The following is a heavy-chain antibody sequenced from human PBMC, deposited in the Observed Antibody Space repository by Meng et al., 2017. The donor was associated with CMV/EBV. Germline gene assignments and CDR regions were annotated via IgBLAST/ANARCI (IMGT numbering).Heavy chain of an antibody. D-gene: IGHD2-21*02. CDR3: ATLVVTAIKNAFDI. CDR2: IYYSGST. V-gene: IGHV4-30-4*08. CDR1: GGSISSGDYY. J-gene: IGHJ3*02. Sequence: QVPLPESGPGLLKPSQTLSLTCTVSGGSISSGDYYWSWIRQPPGKGLEWIGYIYYSGSTYYNPSLKSRVTISVDTSKNQFSLKLSSVTAADTAVYYCATLVVTAIKNAFDIWGQGTMVTVSS.